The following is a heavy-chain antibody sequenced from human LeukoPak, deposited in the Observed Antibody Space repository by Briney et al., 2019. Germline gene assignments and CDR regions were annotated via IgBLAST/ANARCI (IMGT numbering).Heavy chain of an antibody. Sequence: GGSLRLSCAASGFTFSSYWMSWVRQAPGKGLEWVANIKQDGSEKYYVDSVKGRFTISRDNAKNSLYLQMNGLRAEDTAVYYCARGIAVALFDYWGQGTLVTVSS. D-gene: IGHD6-19*01. J-gene: IGHJ4*02. V-gene: IGHV3-7*01. CDR3: ARGIAVALFDY. CDR2: IKQDGSEK. CDR1: GFTFSSYW.